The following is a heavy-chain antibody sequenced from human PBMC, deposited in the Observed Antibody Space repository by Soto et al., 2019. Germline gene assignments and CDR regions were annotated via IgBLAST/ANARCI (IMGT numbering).Heavy chain of an antibody. D-gene: IGHD6-19*01. CDR3: AKDLTRGIAVAGSNY. CDR2: ISYDGSNK. V-gene: IGHV3-30*18. Sequence: GGSLRLSCAASGFTFSSYGMHWVRQAPGKGLEWVAVISYDGSNKYYADSVKGRFTISRDNSKNTLYLQMNSLRAEDTAVYYCAKDLTRGIAVAGSNYWGQGTLVTVSS. J-gene: IGHJ4*02. CDR1: GFTFSSYG.